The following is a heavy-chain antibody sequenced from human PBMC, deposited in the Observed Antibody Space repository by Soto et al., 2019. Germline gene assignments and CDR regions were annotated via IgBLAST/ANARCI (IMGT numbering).Heavy chain of an antibody. CDR1: GYTLTELS. CDR2: FDPEDGET. V-gene: IGHV1-24*01. CDR3: AAMVRGVTSFDY. J-gene: IGHJ4*02. D-gene: IGHD3-10*01. Sequence: ASVKVSCKVSGYTLTELSMHWVRQAPGKGLEWMGGFDPEDGETIYAQKFQGRVTMTEDTSTDTAYMELSSLRSEDTAVYYCAAMVRGVTSFDYWGQGTLVTVSS.